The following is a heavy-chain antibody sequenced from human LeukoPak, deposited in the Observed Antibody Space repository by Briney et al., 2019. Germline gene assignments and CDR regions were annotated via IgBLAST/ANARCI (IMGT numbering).Heavy chain of an antibody. V-gene: IGHV1-18*01. CDR2: ISGYHGNT. J-gene: IGHJ4*02. D-gene: IGHD3-10*01. CDR1: GYTFTNYG. CDR3: ARDSPSLDYYGSGSPIDY. Sequence: ASVKVSCKASGYTFTNYGINWVRQAPGQGLEWMGWISGYHGNTNYAQNLQGRVTMTTDTSTSTDYMELRSLRSDDTAVYYCARDSPSLDYYGSGSPIDYWGQGTLVTVSS.